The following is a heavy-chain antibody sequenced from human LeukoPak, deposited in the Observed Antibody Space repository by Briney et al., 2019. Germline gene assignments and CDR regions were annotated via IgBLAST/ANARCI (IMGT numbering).Heavy chain of an antibody. CDR2: ISSSSSTI. CDR3: ARDKAAVKKGFDY. J-gene: IGHJ4*02. Sequence: GGSLRLSCAASGFTFSSYSMNWVRQAPGKGLEWVSYISSSSSTIYYADSVKGRFTISRDNAKNSLYLQMNSLRAEDTAVYYCARDKAAVKKGFDYWGQGTLVTVSS. CDR1: GFTFSSYS. D-gene: IGHD6-13*01. V-gene: IGHV3-48*01.